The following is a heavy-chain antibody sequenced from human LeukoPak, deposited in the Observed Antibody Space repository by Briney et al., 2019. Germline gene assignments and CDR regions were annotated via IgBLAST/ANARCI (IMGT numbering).Heavy chain of an antibody. CDR3: AKDGRYYYDSSGYFDY. Sequence: PGGSLRLSCAASGFTFDDYAMHWVRQAPGKGLEWVSGISWNSGSIGYADSVKGRFTISRDNAKNSLYLQMNSLRAEDTALYYCAKDGRYYYDSSGYFDYWGQGTLVTVSS. V-gene: IGHV3-9*01. J-gene: IGHJ4*02. CDR1: GFTFDDYA. CDR2: ISWNSGSI. D-gene: IGHD3-22*01.